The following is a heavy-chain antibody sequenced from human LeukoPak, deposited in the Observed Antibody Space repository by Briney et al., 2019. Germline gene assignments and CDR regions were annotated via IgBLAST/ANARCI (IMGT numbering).Heavy chain of an antibody. CDR1: GGSFSGYY. V-gene: IGHV4-34*01. D-gene: IGHD3-22*01. Sequence: SETLSLTCAVYGGSFSGYYWSWIRQPPGKGLEWIGEINHSGSTNYNPSLKSRVTISVDTSKNQFSLKLSSVTAADTAVYYCARDRPNVDSSGYYSRHDAFDIWGRGTMVTVSS. CDR2: INHSGST. J-gene: IGHJ3*02. CDR3: ARDRPNVDSSGYYSRHDAFDI.